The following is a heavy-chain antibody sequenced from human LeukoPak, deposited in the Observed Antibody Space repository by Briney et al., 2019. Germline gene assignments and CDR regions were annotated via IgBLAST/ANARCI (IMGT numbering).Heavy chain of an antibody. D-gene: IGHD1-26*01. CDR1: GGTFSSYA. CDR2: IIPIFGTA. V-gene: IGHV1-69*13. Sequence: ASVKVSCKASGGTFSSYAISWVRQAPGQGLEWMGGIIPIFGTANYAQKFQGRVTITADESTSTAYMELSSLRSEHTAVYYCARQGGSYYLLDYWGQGTLVTVSS. CDR3: ARQGGSYYLLDY. J-gene: IGHJ4*02.